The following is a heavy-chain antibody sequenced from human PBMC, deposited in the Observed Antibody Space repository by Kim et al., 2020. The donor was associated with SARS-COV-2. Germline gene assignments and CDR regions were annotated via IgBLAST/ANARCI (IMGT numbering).Heavy chain of an antibody. CDR2: ISSSSSYI. CDR1: GFTFSSYS. Sequence: GGSLRLSCAASGFTFSSYSMNWVRQAPGKGLEWVSSISSSSSYIYYADSVKGRFTISRDNAKNSLYLQMNSLRAEDTAVYYCARAKIPTTVTISWANWFDPWGQGTLVTVSS. D-gene: IGHD4-17*01. J-gene: IGHJ5*02. V-gene: IGHV3-21*01. CDR3: ARAKIPTTVTISWANWFDP.